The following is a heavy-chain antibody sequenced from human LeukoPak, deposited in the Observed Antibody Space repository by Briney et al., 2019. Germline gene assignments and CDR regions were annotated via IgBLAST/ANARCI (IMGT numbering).Heavy chain of an antibody. Sequence: SETLSLTCAVYGGSFSGYYWSWIRQPPGKGLEWIGEINHSGSTNYNPSLKSRVTISVDTSKNQFSLKLSSVTAADTAVYYCARADYYGSGSRIDYWGQGTLVTVSS. D-gene: IGHD3-10*01. V-gene: IGHV4-34*01. CDR3: ARADYYGSGSRIDY. CDR2: INHSGST. J-gene: IGHJ4*02. CDR1: GGSFSGYY.